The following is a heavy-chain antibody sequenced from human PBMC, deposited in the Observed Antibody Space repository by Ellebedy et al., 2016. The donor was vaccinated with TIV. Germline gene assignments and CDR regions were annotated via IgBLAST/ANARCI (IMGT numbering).Heavy chain of an antibody. CDR2: IYSAGTT. Sequence: GESLKISCAASGFTVSTNYMTWVRQAPGKGLEWVSIIYSAGTTYYADSVKGRFTLSRDTSKNVVYLQMNSLRAEDTAVYYCAKEGYCSGGSCHAPYWGQGTLVTVSS. CDR1: GFTVSTNY. D-gene: IGHD2-15*01. CDR3: AKEGYCSGGSCHAPY. V-gene: IGHV3-53*01. J-gene: IGHJ4*02.